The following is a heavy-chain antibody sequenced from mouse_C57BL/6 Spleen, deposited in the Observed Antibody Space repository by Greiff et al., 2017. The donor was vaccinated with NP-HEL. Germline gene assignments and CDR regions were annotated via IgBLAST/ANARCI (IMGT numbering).Heavy chain of an antibody. CDR3: AREERYYGTGAMDY. D-gene: IGHD1-1*01. J-gene: IGHJ4*01. V-gene: IGHV1-82*01. CDR1: GYAFSSSW. CDR2: IYPGDGDT. Sequence: VKLMESGPELVKPGASVKISCKASGYAFSSSWMNWVKQRPGKGLEWIGRIYPGDGDTNYNGKFKGKATLTADKSSSTAYRQLSSLTSEDSAVYFCAREERYYGTGAMDYWGQGTSVTVSS.